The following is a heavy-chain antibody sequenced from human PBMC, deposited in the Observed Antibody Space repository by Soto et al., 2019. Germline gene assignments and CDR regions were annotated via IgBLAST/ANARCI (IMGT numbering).Heavy chain of an antibody. J-gene: IGHJ5*02. CDR2: INPDSGGT. Sequence: GASVKVSCKASGYTFTGYYIHWVRQAPGQGLEWMGWINPDSGGTNYAQKFQGRVTMTRDTSISTAYMELSRLRSDDTAVYCCARYSSPLNWLDPWGQGTLVTVSS. CDR1: GYTFTGYY. CDR3: ARYSSPLNWLDP. D-gene: IGHD6-13*01. V-gene: IGHV1-2*02.